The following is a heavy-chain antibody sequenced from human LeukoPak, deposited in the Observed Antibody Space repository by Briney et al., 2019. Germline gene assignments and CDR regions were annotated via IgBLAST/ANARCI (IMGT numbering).Heavy chain of an antibody. CDR2: ISSSSSYI. Sequence: GGSLRLSCAASGFTFSSYSMNWVRQAPGKGLEWVSSISSSSSYIYYADSVKGRFTISRDNAKNSLYLQMNSLRAEDTAVYYCARDRLGDFWSVDYWGQGTLVTFSS. J-gene: IGHJ4*02. CDR1: GFTFSSYS. V-gene: IGHV3-21*01. D-gene: IGHD3-3*01. CDR3: ARDRLGDFWSVDY.